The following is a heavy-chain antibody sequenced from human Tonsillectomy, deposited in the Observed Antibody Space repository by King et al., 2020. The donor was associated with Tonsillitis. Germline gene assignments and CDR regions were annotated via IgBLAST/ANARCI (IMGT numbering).Heavy chain of an antibody. D-gene: IGHD2-15*01. Sequence: VQLVESGGGLVQPGGSLRLSCEASGFTFSSYGMSWVRQAPGKGLEWVSLIHANTGITSYADSVRGRFTISRANSKNTLDLQMNSLRADDTAVYYCARHGSAHSVDYWGQGTLVTVSS. J-gene: IGHJ4*02. CDR3: ARHGSAHSVDY. CDR2: IHANTGIT. CDR1: GFTFSSYG. V-gene: IGHV3-23*03.